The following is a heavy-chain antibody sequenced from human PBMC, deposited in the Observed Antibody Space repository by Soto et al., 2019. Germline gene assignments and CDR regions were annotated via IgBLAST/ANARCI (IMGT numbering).Heavy chain of an antibody. J-gene: IGHJ4*02. CDR2: IYYSGST. V-gene: IGHV4-39*01. CDR1: GGSISSSSYY. D-gene: IGHD3-9*01. Sequence: SETLSLTCTVSGGSISSSSYYWGWIRQPPGKGLEWIGSIYYSGSTYYNPSLKSRVTISVDTSKNQFSLKLSFVTAADTAVYYCARRLRYFDWLAPFFDYWGQGTLVTVSS. CDR3: ARRLRYFDWLAPFFDY.